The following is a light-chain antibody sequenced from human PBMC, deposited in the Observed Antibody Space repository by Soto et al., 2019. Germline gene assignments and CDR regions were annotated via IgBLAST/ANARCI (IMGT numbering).Light chain of an antibody. Sequence: EVVMTQSPATLSVSPGDRATLSCRASQSVDTNIAWYQQKPGQAPRLLVYGASTRATGIPARFTGFGSGTDLTLTISGLQSDDFAVYYCQQYYNWPPYTFGQGTKLQIK. V-gene: IGKV3-15*01. CDR3: QQYYNWPPYT. CDR2: GAS. J-gene: IGKJ2*01. CDR1: QSVDTN.